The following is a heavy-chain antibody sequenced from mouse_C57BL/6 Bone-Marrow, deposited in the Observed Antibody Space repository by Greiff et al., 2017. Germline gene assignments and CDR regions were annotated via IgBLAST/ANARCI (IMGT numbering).Heavy chain of an antibody. V-gene: IGHV14-3*01. D-gene: IGHD6-1*01. CDR2: IDPANGNT. CDR3: ARWNSCTRPLRSDFDY. J-gene: IGHJ2*01. Sequence: VQLQQSVAELVRPGASVKLSCTASGFNIKNTYMHWVKQRPEQGLEWIGRIDPANGNTKYAPKFQGKATITADTSSNTAYLQLSSLTSEDTAIYYCARWNSCTRPLRSDFDYWGQGTTLTVSS. CDR1: GFNIKNTY.